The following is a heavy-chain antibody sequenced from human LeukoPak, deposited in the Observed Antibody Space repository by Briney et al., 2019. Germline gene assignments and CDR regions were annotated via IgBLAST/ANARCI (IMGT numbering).Heavy chain of an antibody. Sequence: SETLSLTCTVSGGSISTSSYYWGWIRPPPGKGRECIGSIYYRGTTYYTPSLQSRVPILADTSKNQFSLNLSSVTAADTAVYYCVRPQRNYNWFDPWGQGTLVTVSS. CDR2: IYYRGTT. V-gene: IGHV4-39*07. CDR3: VRPQRNYNWFDP. J-gene: IGHJ5*02. D-gene: IGHD1-7*01. CDR1: GGSISTSSYY.